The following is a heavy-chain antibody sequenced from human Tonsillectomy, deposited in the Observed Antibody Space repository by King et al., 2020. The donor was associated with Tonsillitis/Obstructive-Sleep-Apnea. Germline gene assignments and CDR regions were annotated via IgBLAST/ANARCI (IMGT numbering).Heavy chain of an antibody. V-gene: IGHV3-23*04. Sequence: VQLVESGGGLVQPGGSLRLSCAASGFTFSSYAMSWVRQAPGKGLEWGSAISGSGGSTYYADSVKGLFTISRDNSKNTLYLQMNSLRAEDTAVYYCAKPGYCSSTSCGWFDPWGQGTLVTVSS. J-gene: IGHJ5*02. CDR3: AKPGYCSSTSCGWFDP. CDR1: GFTFSSYA. D-gene: IGHD2-2*01. CDR2: ISGSGGST.